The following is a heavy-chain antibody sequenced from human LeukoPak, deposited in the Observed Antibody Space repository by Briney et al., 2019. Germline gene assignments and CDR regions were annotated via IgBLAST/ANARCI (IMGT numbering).Heavy chain of an antibody. V-gene: IGHV3-30*01. J-gene: IGHJ4*02. CDR1: GSTFSGHL. Sequence: PGGSLILSCAASGSTFSGHLLHWVRQAPGKGLEGVAGTAYEGGEKYYADSVSGRFTISRDNSDNTVYLQMNGLRLEDTAVYFCAREGDRHLTFDYWGRGTLVTVSS. CDR3: AREGDRHLTFDY. D-gene: IGHD3-16*01. CDR2: TAYEGGEK.